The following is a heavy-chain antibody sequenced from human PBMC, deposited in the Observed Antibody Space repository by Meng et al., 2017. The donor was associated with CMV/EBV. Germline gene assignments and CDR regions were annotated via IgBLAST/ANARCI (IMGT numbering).Heavy chain of an antibody. D-gene: IGHD2-15*01. CDR2: ISDSGTTF. Sequence: GGSLRLSCAASGFTFSDYYMSWIRQAPGKGLEWVSYISDSGTTFSYTDSVKGRFTISRDNAKNSLFLQMNSLIAEDTAVYYCARDRGGNHPGSFDYWGQGILVTVS. CDR1: GFTFSDYY. V-gene: IGHV3-11*04. J-gene: IGHJ4*02. CDR3: ARDRGGNHPGSFDY.